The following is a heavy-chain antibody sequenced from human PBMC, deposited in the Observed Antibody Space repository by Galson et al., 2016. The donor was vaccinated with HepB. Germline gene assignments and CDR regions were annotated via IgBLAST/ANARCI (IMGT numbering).Heavy chain of an antibody. V-gene: IGHV3-30-3*02. Sequence: SLRLSCAASGFTFSTYVLHWVRQAPGKGLEWLTVISYDGNNKYYADSVKGRFTISRDNSKNTLYLRLNTVGADDTALYYCAKTAPYGTGWVGAIDIWGQGTMVTVSS. J-gene: IGHJ3*02. CDR1: GFTFSTYV. D-gene: IGHD6-19*01. CDR3: AKTAPYGTGWVGAIDI. CDR2: ISYDGNNK.